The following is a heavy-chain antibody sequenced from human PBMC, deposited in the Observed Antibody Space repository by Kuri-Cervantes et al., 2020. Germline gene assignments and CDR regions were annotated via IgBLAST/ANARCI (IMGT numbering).Heavy chain of an antibody. CDR1: GFTVSSNY. Sequence: GESLKISCAASGFTVSSNYMSWVRQAPGKGLEWVSVIYSGGSTYYADSVKGRFTISRDNSKNTLYLQMNSLRAEDTAVYYCARGGWLQILGWFDPWGQGTLVTVSS. V-gene: IGHV3-53*05. D-gene: IGHD5-24*01. J-gene: IGHJ5*02. CDR2: IYSGGST. CDR3: ARGGWLQILGWFDP.